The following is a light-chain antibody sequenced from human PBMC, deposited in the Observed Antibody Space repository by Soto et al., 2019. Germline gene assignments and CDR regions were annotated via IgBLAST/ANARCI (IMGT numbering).Light chain of an antibody. CDR2: GAS. J-gene: IGKJ1*01. CDR1: QSISDT. Sequence: EIVMTQAPATLSVSPGGRATLSCRASQSISDTLAWYQQKHGQXHRXXIHGASSRATGIPARFSGSGSGTDVTITISSLEPEDFAVYDGQQRSNWPRTFGQGTKVDIK. V-gene: IGKV3-11*01. CDR3: QQRSNWPRT.